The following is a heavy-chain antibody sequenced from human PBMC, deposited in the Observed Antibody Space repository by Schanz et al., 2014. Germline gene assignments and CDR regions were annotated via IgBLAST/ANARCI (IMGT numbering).Heavy chain of an antibody. V-gene: IGHV1-2*02. CDR2: INPNSGGT. D-gene: IGHD5-12*01. CDR1: GYSFTDYY. CDR3: ARVTTGYDS. Sequence: QVQLVQSGAEVKKPGASVKVSCKASGYSFTDYYIHWVRQAPGQGLEWMGWINPNSGGTNYPQRFQGRVTTTRDTSSRTVYMQLSRLTSDDTAIYYCARVTTGYDSWGQGTLVTVSS. J-gene: IGHJ4*02.